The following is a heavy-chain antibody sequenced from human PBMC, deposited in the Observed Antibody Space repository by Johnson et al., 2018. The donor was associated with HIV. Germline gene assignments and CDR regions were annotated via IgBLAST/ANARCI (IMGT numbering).Heavy chain of an antibody. CDR1: AFTFRSYS. CDR2: ISYDGSNK. Sequence: VQLVESWGGVVQPGRSLRLSCAASAFTFRSYSMHWVRQAPGKGLEWVAVISYDGSNKYYAASVKGRFTISRDNSKNTLYLQMNSLRAEDTAVYYCARVQWLILDAFDIWGQGTMVTVSS. V-gene: IGHV3-30-3*01. J-gene: IGHJ3*02. CDR3: ARVQWLILDAFDI. D-gene: IGHD6-19*01.